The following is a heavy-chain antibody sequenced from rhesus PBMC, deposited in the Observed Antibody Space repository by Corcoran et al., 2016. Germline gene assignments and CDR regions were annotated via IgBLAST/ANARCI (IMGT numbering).Heavy chain of an antibody. D-gene: IGHD5-24*01. Sequence: GGGVVQPGGSLRLSCAASGFTFDGYAMQWLRQAPGKGLGWVSGISWSGGSTFYADSVKGLFTISRDNAKTSLYLQMGSLGAEDNPLYYCARGVGTVTFFNYGGQGVLVTVSS. CDR2: ISWSGGST. CDR1: GFTFDGYA. CDR3: ARGVGTVTFFNY. J-gene: IGHJ4*01. V-gene: IGHV3-201*01.